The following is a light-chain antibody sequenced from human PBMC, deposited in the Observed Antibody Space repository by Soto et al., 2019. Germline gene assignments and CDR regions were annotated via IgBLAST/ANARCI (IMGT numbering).Light chain of an antibody. CDR1: SGHSNYA. V-gene: IGLV4-69*01. CDR2: LNSDGSH. J-gene: IGLJ2*01. Sequence: QPVLTQSPSASASLGASVKLTCTLSSGHSNYAIAWHQQQSEKGPRYLMKLNSDGSHSKGDGIPDRFSGSSSGAERYLTISSLQSEDEADYYWQTWGSGIVVLGGGTKLTVL. CDR3: QTWGSGIVV.